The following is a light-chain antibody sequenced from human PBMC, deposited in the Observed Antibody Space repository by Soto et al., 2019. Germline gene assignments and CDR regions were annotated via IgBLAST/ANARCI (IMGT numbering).Light chain of an antibody. CDR1: SSDIGGYNY. J-gene: IGLJ1*01. CDR3: SSYAGSGTPFI. CDR2: DVT. V-gene: IGLV2-14*01. Sequence: QSVLTQPASVSGSPGQSITISCTGTSSDIGGYNYVSWLQQHPDKAPQLMIYDVTNRPSGISNRFSGSKSGNTASLTISGLQADDEADYYCSSYAGSGTPFIFGTGTKLTVL.